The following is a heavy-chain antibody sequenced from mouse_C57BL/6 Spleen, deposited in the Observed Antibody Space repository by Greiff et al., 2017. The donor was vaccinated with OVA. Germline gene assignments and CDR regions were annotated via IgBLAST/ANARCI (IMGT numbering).Heavy chain of an antibody. Sequence: QVQLQQPGAELVKPGASVKLSCKASGYTFTSYWMQWVKQRPGQGLEWIGEIDPSDSYTNYNQNFKGKATLTVDTASSTAYMQLSSLTSEDSAVYYCARWSPHYFDYWGQGTTLTVSS. J-gene: IGHJ2*01. CDR3: ARWSPHYFDY. V-gene: IGHV1-50*01. CDR1: GYTFTSYW. CDR2: IDPSDSYT.